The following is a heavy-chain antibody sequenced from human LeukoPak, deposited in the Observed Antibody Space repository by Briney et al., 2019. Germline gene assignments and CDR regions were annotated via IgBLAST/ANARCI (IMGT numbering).Heavy chain of an antibody. D-gene: IGHD1-26*01. V-gene: IGHV4-39*07. CDR3: ARVGVTADFDY. CDR1: GGSISSSGYY. Sequence: KSSETLSLTCTVSGGSISSSGYYWGWVRQPPGKELEWIGSIYYSGSSHYNPSLKNRVSMSRDTAKNQFSLNLSSVTAADTAVYYCARVGVTADFDYWGQGTLVTVSS. J-gene: IGHJ4*02. CDR2: IYYSGSS.